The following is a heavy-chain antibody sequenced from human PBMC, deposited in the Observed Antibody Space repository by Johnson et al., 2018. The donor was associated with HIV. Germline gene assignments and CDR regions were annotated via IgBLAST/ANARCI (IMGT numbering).Heavy chain of an antibody. J-gene: IGHJ3*02. CDR2: ISNSGATV. CDR1: GFTFKNSV. Sequence: VQLVESGGGLVQPGGSLRLACAASGFTFKNSVMHWVRQAPGTGLEWVSYISNSGATVFYADSVKCRFTVSRDNTKNSLFLQMNSLRAEDTALYYCARGGLGYQNIHDAFDIWGQGTMVTVSS. D-gene: IGHD2-2*01. CDR3: ARGGLGYQNIHDAFDI. V-gene: IGHV3-48*03.